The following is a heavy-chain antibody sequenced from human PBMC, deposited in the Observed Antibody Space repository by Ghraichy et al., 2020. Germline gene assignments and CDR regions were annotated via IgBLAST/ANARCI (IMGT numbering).Heavy chain of an antibody. V-gene: IGHV6-1*01. Sequence: SQTFSLTCAISGDSVSSNSAAWNWIRQSPSRGLEWLGRTYYRSKWYNDYAVSVKSRISINPDTSKNLFSLQLNSVTPEDTAVYFCAREGYSYGNYYYYYYGMDVWGQGTTVTVSS. CDR3: AREGYSYGNYYYYYYGMDV. J-gene: IGHJ6*02. D-gene: IGHD5-18*01. CDR2: TYYRSKWYN. CDR1: GDSVSSNSAA.